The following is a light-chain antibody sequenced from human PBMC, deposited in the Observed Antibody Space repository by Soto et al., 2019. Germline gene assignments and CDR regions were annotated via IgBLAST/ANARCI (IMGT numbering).Light chain of an antibody. CDR2: HAA. Sequence: EIVMTQSPATLSVSPGERATLSCRASQSVSNNVAWYQQKPGQAPRLLIYHAATRATGIPARFSGSGSGTEVTLTINSLQSEEFSVYYCQQYNEWPLTFGGGTKVEIK. J-gene: IGKJ4*01. CDR3: QQYNEWPLT. V-gene: IGKV3-15*01. CDR1: QSVSNN.